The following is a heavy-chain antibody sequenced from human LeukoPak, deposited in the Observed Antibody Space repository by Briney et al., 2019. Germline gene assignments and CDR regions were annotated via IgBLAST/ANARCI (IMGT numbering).Heavy chain of an antibody. Sequence: PGGSLRLSCAASGFTFSSYAMRWVRQAPGKGLGWVSAISGSGGSTYYADSVKGRFTISRDNSKNTLYLQMNSLRAEDTAVYYCAKERARGYTQSYYYYGMDVWGQGTTVTVSS. CDR1: GFTFSSYA. CDR2: ISGSGGST. V-gene: IGHV3-23*01. CDR3: AKERARGYTQSYYYYGMDV. J-gene: IGHJ6*02. D-gene: IGHD5-18*01.